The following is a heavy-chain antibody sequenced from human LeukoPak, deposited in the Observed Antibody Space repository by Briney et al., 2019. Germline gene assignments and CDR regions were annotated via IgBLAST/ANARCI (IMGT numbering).Heavy chain of an antibody. Sequence: GGSLRLSCVASGFTFGSYAMSWVRQAPGKGLEWVSAISGSGVTTHYAGSVKGRFSISRDNSKNTLYLQVNSLRAEDTALYYCAKKVVVGATSPYSDFQDWGQGTLVTVSS. CDR3: AKKVVVGATSPYSDFQD. CDR1: GFTFGSYA. V-gene: IGHV3-23*01. CDR2: ISGSGVTT. D-gene: IGHD1-26*01. J-gene: IGHJ1*01.